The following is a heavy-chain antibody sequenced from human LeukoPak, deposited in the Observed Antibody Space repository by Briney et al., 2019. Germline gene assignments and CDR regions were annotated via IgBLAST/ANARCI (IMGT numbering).Heavy chain of an antibody. CDR2: INHSGST. CDR3: ARGAPKEIQLWLRLRGVAFDI. Sequence: SETLSLTCAVYGGSFSGYYWSWIRQPPGKGLECVEEINHSGSTNYNPSLKSRVTISVDTSKNQFSLKLNSVTAADTAVYYCARGAPKEIQLWLRLRGVAFDIWGQGTMVTVSS. V-gene: IGHV4-34*01. D-gene: IGHD5-18*01. CDR1: GGSFSGYY. J-gene: IGHJ3*02.